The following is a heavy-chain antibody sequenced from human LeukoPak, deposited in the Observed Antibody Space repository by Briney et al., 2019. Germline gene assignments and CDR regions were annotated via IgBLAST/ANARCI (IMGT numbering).Heavy chain of an antibody. V-gene: IGHV3-7*01. D-gene: IGHD2-15*01. CDR1: GFTFSSYW. Sequence: GGSLRLSCAASGFTFSSYWMSWVRRAPGKGLEGVANIKQDGSEKYYVASVKGRFTISRDNAKNSLYLQMNSLRAEDTAVYYCARFIVVVATHAYWGQGTLVTVSS. J-gene: IGHJ4*02. CDR2: IKQDGSEK. CDR3: ARFIVVVATHAY.